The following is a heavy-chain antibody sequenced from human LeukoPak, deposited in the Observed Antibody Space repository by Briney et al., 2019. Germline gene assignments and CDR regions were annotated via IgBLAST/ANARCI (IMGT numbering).Heavy chain of an antibody. D-gene: IGHD1-26*01. J-gene: IGHJ4*02. CDR1: GFTVSSNY. CDR3: ARDHPGIVGALYLFY. Sequence: GGSLRLSCAASGFTVSSNYMSWVRQAPGKGLEWVSVIYTGGSTYYADSVKGRFTISRDNSKNTLYLQMNSLRAEDTGVYYCARDHPGIVGALYLFYWGQGTLVTVSS. V-gene: IGHV3-66*01. CDR2: IYTGGST.